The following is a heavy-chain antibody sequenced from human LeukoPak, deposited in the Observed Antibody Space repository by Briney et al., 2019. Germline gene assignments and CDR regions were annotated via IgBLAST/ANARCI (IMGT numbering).Heavy chain of an antibody. D-gene: IGHD2-2*01. V-gene: IGHV4-61*01. CDR2: IYYSGST. CDR1: GGSISSGSYY. J-gene: IGHJ3*01. Sequence: SQTLSLTCTVSGGSISSGSYYWSWIRQPPGKGLEWIGYIYYSGSTNYNPSLKSRVTISVDTSKNQFSLKLSSVTAADTAVYYCARDGSGHSSTSCYDVWGQGTMVTVSS. CDR3: ARDGSGHSSTSCYDV.